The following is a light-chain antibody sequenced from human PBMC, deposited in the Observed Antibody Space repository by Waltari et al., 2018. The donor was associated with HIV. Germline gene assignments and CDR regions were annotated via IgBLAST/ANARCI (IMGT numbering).Light chain of an antibody. CDR3: MQALQTFT. CDR1: QRLLHSNGYNY. J-gene: IGKJ5*01. CDR2: LGS. V-gene: IGKV2-28*01. Sequence: DIVLTQSPLSLPVIPGEPASISCRSSQRLLHSNGYNYLDWYLQKPGQSPQLLIYLGSNRASGVPDRFSGSGSGTHFTLKISRGEAEDVGVYYLMQALQTFTFRQGTRLEIK.